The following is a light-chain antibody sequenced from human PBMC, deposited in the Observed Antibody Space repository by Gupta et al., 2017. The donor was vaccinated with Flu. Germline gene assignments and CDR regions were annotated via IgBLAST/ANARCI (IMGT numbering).Light chain of an antibody. CDR1: SSNIGSCYD. CDR3: QSYDNTVNGPVV. CDR2: GNN. J-gene: IGLJ2*01. Sequence: TISCSGSSSNIGSCYDVHWYQQLPGAAPKLLIFGNNNRPSGVPDRFSGSKSGTSAALAITGLLPEDEADYYCQSYDNTVNGPVVFGGGTKLTVL. V-gene: IGLV1-40*01.